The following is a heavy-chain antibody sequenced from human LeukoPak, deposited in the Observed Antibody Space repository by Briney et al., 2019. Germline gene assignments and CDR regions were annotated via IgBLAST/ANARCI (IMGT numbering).Heavy chain of an antibody. CDR3: ARIAAAGTGVSYYYGMDV. CDR2: ISAYNGNT. V-gene: IGHV1-18*04. D-gene: IGHD6-13*01. Sequence: GASVKVSCKASGYTFTSYYMHWVRQAPGQGLEWMGWISAYNGNTNYAQKLQGRVTMTTDTSTSTAYMELRSLRSDDTAVYYCARIAAAGTGVSYYYGMDVWGQGTTVTVSS. CDR1: GYTFTSYY. J-gene: IGHJ6*02.